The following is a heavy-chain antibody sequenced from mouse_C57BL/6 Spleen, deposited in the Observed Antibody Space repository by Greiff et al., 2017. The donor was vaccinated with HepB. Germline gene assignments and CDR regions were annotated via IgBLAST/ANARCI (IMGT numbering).Heavy chain of an antibody. D-gene: IGHD2-5*01. CDR3: ARRGYSNYARAMDY. J-gene: IGHJ4*01. Sequence: FHLHHSLPYLFKPFSSLKISCKASGYSFTDYNMNWVKQSNGKSLEWIGVINPNYGTTSYNQKFKGKATLTVDQSSSTAYMQLNSLTSEDSAVYYCARRGYSNYARAMDYWGQGTSVTVSS. V-gene: IGHV1-39*01. CDR2: INPNYGTT. CDR1: GYSFTDYN.